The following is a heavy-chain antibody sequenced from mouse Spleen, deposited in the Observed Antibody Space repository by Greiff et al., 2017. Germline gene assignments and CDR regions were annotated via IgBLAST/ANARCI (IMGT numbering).Heavy chain of an antibody. V-gene: IGHV1-59*01. CDR3: ARGGLGRFDY. D-gene: IGHD4-1*01. CDR2: IDPSDSYT. CDR1: GYTFTSYW. J-gene: IGHJ2*01. Sequence: QVQLQQPGAELVRPGTSVKLSCKASGYTFTSYWMHWVKQRPGQGLEWIGVIDPSDSYTNYNQKFKGKATLTVDTSSSTAYMQLSSLTSEDSAVYYCARGGLGRFDYWGQGTTLTVSS.